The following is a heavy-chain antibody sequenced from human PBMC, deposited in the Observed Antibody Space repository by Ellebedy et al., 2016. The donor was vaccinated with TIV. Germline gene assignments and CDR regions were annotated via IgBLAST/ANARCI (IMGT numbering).Heavy chain of an antibody. CDR1: GFNFSNYA. CDR3: AKDSYGAARTYYYFDY. J-gene: IGHJ4*02. CDR2: LSGNGAST. Sequence: GESLKISCAASGFNFSNYAMTWVRQAPGKGLEWVSALSGNGASTYYKDSVKGRFTISRDNSKNTLYLQLNNLREEDTAIYYCAKDSYGAARTYYYFDYWGQGTPVSVSS. V-gene: IGHV3-23*01. D-gene: IGHD3-16*01.